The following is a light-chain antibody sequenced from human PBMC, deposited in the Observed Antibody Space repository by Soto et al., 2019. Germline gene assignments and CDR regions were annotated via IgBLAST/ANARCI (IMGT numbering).Light chain of an antibody. CDR1: QSVSSSY. V-gene: IGKV3-20*01. J-gene: IGKJ1*01. CDR2: GAS. CDR3: QQYDTSQWT. Sequence: EIVLTQSPGTLSLSPGERATLSCRASQSVSSSYLAWYQQKPGQAPRLLIYGASSRATGVPDRFSGSGSGTDFTLTINRLEPEDLAVYYCQQYDTSQWTFGQGTKVEIK.